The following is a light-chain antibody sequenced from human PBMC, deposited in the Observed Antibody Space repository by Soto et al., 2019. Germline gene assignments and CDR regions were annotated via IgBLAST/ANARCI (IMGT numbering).Light chain of an antibody. Sequence: QSVLTQPPSVSAAPGQKVTISCSGSSSNTGSDFVSWYQQLPGTAPQLLIYENNKRPSGIPDRFSGSKSATSATLGITGLQTGDEADYYCAAWDTSLSGGVFGGGTSSPS. V-gene: IGLV1-51*02. J-gene: IGLJ3*02. CDR1: SSNTGSDF. CDR2: ENN. CDR3: AAWDTSLSGGV.